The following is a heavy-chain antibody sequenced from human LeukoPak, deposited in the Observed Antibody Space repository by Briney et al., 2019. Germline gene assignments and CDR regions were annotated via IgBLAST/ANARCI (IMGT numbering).Heavy chain of an antibody. CDR3: ARHEGGFDGSGSYYKRAFDI. D-gene: IGHD3-10*01. V-gene: IGHV4-39*01. CDR1: GGSVISSNYY. J-gene: IGHJ3*02. Sequence: SETLSLTCTVSGGSVISSNYYWGWIRQPPGTGLEWIGGIYHSGSSYYNPSLKSRVTISVDKSKNQFSLKLSSVTAAETAVYYCARHEGGFDGSGSYYKRAFDIWGQGTMVTVSS. CDR2: IYHSGSS.